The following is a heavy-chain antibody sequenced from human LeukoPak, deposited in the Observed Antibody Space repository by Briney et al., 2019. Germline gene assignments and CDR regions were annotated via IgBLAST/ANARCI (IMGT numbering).Heavy chain of an antibody. J-gene: IGHJ4*02. Sequence: WVRQAPGKGLEWIGSIYYSGSTYYDPSLKSRVTISVDTSKNQFSLKLSSVTAADTAVYYCARQAGYSSGWLEYWGQGTLVTVSS. CDR3: ARQAGYSSGWLEY. CDR2: IYYSGST. V-gene: IGHV4-39*01. D-gene: IGHD6-19*01.